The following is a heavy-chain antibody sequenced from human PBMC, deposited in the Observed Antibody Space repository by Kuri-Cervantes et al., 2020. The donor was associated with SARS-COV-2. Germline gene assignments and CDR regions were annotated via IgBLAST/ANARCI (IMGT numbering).Heavy chain of an antibody. D-gene: IGHD2-21*01. Sequence: ESLKISCTVSGGSISSYYWSWIRQPAGKGLEWIGRIYTSGSTNYNPSLKSRVTISVDTSKNQFSLNLKSVTAADTAAYYCATEGLAPYHFWGQGTLVTVSS. CDR1: GGSISSYY. J-gene: IGHJ4*02. CDR3: ATEGLAPYHF. V-gene: IGHV4-4*07. CDR2: IYTSGST.